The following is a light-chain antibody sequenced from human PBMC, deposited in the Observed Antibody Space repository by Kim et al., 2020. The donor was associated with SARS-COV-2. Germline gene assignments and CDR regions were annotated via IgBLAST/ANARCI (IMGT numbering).Light chain of an antibody. Sequence: GHSLTISCTGTSSDVGGYKYVSWYQQHPGKAPKLMIYDVSNRPSGVSNRFSGSKSGNTASLTISGLQAEDEADYYCSSFTSSSTYVFGTGTKVTVL. J-gene: IGLJ1*01. V-gene: IGLV2-14*03. CDR2: DVS. CDR1: SSDVGGYKY. CDR3: SSFTSSSTYV.